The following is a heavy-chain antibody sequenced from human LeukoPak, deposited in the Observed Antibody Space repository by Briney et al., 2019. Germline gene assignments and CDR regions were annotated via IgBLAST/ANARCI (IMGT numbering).Heavy chain of an antibody. J-gene: IGHJ4*02. V-gene: IGHV3-48*02. CDR3: ARDHYSRNDY. Sequence: GGSLRLSCTASGFSFSTYSMSWVRQAPGEGLEWLSYISGSSSTIYYADSVKGRFTISRDNAKNSLYLQMNRLRDEDTALYYCARDHYSRNDYWGQGTPVTVSS. CDR2: ISGSSSTI. D-gene: IGHD6-13*01. CDR1: GFSFSTYS.